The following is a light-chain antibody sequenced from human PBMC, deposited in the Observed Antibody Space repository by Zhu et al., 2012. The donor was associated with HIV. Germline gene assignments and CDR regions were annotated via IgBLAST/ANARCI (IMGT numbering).Light chain of an antibody. CDR2: DAS. V-gene: IGKV1-9*01. CDR3: QQYYSTLFT. Sequence: DVQLTQSPSFLSASVGDRVTITCRASESISRYLAWYQQKPGKAPKLLIYDASTLQSGVPSTFSGSGSGTEFTLTISSLQPEDFATYYCQQYYSTLFTFGPGTKVDIK. CDR1: ESISRY. J-gene: IGKJ3*01.